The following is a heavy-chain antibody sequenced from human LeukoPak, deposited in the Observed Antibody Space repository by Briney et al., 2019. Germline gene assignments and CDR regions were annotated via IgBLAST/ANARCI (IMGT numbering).Heavy chain of an antibody. D-gene: IGHD3-16*01. CDR1: GGSISSYY. J-gene: IGHJ6*02. CDR3: ARHYGGYYYYYGMDV. Sequence: SETLSLTCTVSGGSISSYYWSWIRQPPGKGLEWIGYIYYSGSTNYNPSLKSRVTISVDTSKNQFSLKLSSVTAADTAVYYCARHYGGYYYYYGMDVWGQGTTVTVSS. CDR2: IYYSGST. V-gene: IGHV4-59*08.